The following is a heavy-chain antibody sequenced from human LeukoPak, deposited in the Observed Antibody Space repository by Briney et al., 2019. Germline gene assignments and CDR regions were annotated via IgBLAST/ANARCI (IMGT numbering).Heavy chain of an antibody. CDR1: GFTFSSYA. D-gene: IGHD6-13*01. CDR3: AKVPSSWSYFDY. CDR2: ISGSGGST. Sequence: QSGGSLRLSCAASGFTFSSYAMSWVRQAPGKGLEWVSAISGSGGSTYYADSVKGRFTISRDNSKNTLYLQMNSLRAEDTAVYYCAKVPSSWSYFDYWGQGTLVTVSS. J-gene: IGHJ4*02. V-gene: IGHV3-23*01.